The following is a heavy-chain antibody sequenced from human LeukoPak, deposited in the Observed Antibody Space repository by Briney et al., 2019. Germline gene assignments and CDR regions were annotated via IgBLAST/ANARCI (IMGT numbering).Heavy chain of an antibody. CDR3: ARVGTTGSYYGMDV. CDR2: ISSSSSTI. D-gene: IGHD3-10*01. V-gene: IGHV3-48*01. J-gene: IGHJ6*02. Sequence: PGGSLRLSCAASGFTFSSYSMNWVRQAPGKGLEWVSYISSSSSTIYYADSVKGRFTISRDNAKNSLYLQMNSLRPEDTAMYYCARVGTTGSYYGMDVWGQGTTVTVSS. CDR1: GFTFSSYS.